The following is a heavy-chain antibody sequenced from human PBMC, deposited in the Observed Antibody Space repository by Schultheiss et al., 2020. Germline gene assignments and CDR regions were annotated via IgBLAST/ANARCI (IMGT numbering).Heavy chain of an antibody. D-gene: IGHD2-15*01. CDR1: GFTFSSYA. J-gene: IGHJ6*02. CDR3: ARHGNGYCSGGSCQFGMDV. CDR2: IWYDGSNK. Sequence: GGSLRLSCAASGFTFSSYAMHWVRQAPGKGLEWVAVIWYDGSNKYYADSVKGRFTISRDNSKNTLYLQMNSLRAEDTAVYYCARHGNGYCSGGSCQFGMDVWGQGTTVTVSS. V-gene: IGHV3-30*07.